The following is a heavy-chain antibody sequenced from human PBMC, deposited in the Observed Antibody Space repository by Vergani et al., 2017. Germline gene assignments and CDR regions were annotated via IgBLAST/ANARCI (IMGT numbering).Heavy chain of an antibody. CDR3: ARVMYRDEASTGYRLEGMDI. J-gene: IGHJ6*02. V-gene: IGHV4-59*01. CDR1: GFTFSSYG. D-gene: IGHD3-9*01. CDR2: IYSTGST. Sequence: QVQLVESGGGVVQPGRSLRLSCAASGFTFSSYGMHWVRQAPGKGLEWIGSIYSTGSTNYNPSLNSRVTMSVDTSKNQFSLKLRSVTAADTAVYFCARVMYRDEASTGYRLEGMDIWGQGTTVTISS.